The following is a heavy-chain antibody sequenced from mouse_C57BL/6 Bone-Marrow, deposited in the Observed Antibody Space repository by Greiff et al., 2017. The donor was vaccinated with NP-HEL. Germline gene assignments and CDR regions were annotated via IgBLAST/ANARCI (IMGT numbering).Heavy chain of an antibody. CDR2: SRNKANDYTT. Sequence: EVNVVESGGGFVQSGRSLRLSCATSGFTFSDFYMEWVRQAPGKGLEWIAASRNKANDYTTEYSASVKGRFIVSRDTSQSILYLQMNALRAEDTAIYYCARDAITTVKKDWYFDVWGTGTTVTVSS. J-gene: IGHJ1*03. CDR1: GFTFSDFY. V-gene: IGHV7-1*01. CDR3: ARDAITTVKKDWYFDV. D-gene: IGHD1-1*01.